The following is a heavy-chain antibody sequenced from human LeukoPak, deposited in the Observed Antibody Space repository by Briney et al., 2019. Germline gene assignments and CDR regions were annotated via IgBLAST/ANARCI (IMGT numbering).Heavy chain of an antibody. D-gene: IGHD4-11*01. CDR1: GFMFSSYA. V-gene: IGHV3-23*01. Sequence: GGSLRLSCAASGFMFSSYAMRWVRQAPGKGLEWVSSISGSGDATYYADSVQGRFTISRDNSKNTLYLQMNGLRAEDTAIYYCADSNYWYPVDYWGQGTLVTVSS. CDR3: ADSNYWYPVDY. CDR2: ISGSGDAT. J-gene: IGHJ4*02.